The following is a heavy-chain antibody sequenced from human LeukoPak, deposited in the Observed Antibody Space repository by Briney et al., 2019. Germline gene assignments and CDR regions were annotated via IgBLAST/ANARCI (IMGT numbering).Heavy chain of an antibody. CDR2: IKQDGSEK. J-gene: IGHJ4*02. CDR1: GFTFSGYW. D-gene: IGHD3-3*01. CDR3: ARDERSGYPDY. Sequence: GGSLRLSCAASGFTFSGYWMSWVRQAPGKGLEWVANIKQDGSEKYYVDSVKGRFTISRDNAKNSLYLQMNSLRAEDTAVYYCARDERSGYPDYWGQGTLVTVSS. V-gene: IGHV3-7*01.